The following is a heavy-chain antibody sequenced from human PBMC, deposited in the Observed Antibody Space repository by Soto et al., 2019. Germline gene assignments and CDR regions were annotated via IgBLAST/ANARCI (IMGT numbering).Heavy chain of an antibody. CDR2: VYYSGAT. CDR3: ARGNDWKSSTFDI. Sequence: QVQLQESGPGLVKPSETLSLTCTVAGGSLTDHYWNWFRQSPGRGLQWIGYVYYSGATSYNPSLTSRVTMTVDTSKNHFSLKLRSVTAADTAVYFSARGNDWKSSTFDIWGQGTMVSVSS. V-gene: IGHV4-59*11. J-gene: IGHJ3*02. CDR1: GGSLTDHY. D-gene: IGHD2-21*01.